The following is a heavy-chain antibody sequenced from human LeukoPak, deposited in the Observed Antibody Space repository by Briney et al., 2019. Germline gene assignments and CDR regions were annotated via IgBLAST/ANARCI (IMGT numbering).Heavy chain of an antibody. J-gene: IGHJ6*02. Sequence: SVKVSCKASGGTFSSYAISWVRQAPGQGLEWMGGIIPIFGTANYAQKFQGRVTITADESTSTAYMELSSLRSEDTAVYYWARGEFAWIQGSYGMNVWGQGTTVTVSS. V-gene: IGHV1-69*01. CDR2: IIPIFGTA. CDR3: ARGEFAWIQGSYGMNV. D-gene: IGHD5-18*01. CDR1: GGTFSSYA.